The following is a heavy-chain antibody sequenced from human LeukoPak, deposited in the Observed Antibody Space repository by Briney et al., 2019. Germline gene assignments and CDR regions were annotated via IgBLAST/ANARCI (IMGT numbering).Heavy chain of an antibody. D-gene: IGHD3-3*01. J-gene: IGHJ4*02. CDR2: IKTRPEGGTT. V-gene: IGHV3-15*05. CDR3: TTVFRGAFDY. CDR1: GFTFSKAW. Sequence: GGSLRLSCAASGFTFSKAWMIWVRQAPGKGLEWVARIKTRPEGGTTDYATPVKGRFTISRDDSKNTLFLQMNSLKTEDTAVYYCTTVFRGAFDYWGQGTLVTVSS.